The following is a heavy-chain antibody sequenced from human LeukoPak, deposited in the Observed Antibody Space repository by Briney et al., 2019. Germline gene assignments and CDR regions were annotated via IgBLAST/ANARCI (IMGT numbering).Heavy chain of an antibody. CDR3: TRTYYYDXSGYYYGRDAFDI. CDR2: ISPSGGST. CDR1: GYTFTTYY. Sequence: ASVKVSCKASGYTFTTYYIHXVRXXPGQGLEWMGIISPSGGSTSYEQKFQGRVTMTRDTSTSTVYMELSRLRSEDTAVYYCTRTYYYDXSGYYYGRDAFDIWGQGTMVTVSS. V-gene: IGHV1-46*01. D-gene: IGHD3-22*01. J-gene: IGHJ3*02.